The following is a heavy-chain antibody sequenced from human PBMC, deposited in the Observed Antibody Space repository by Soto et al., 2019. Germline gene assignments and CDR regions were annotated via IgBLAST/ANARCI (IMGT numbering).Heavy chain of an antibody. CDR1: GFTVSSSS. CDR3: ARAQVYTSSWSAYFFDY. CDR2: IYSGGST. D-gene: IGHD6-13*01. Sequence: GGSLRLSCTASGFTVSSSSMSWVRQAPGKGLEWVSVIYSGGSTYYADSVKGRFTISRDNSKNTLYLQMNSLRAEDTAVYYCARAQVYTSSWSAYFFDYWGQGTLVTVSS. J-gene: IGHJ4*02. V-gene: IGHV3-53*01.